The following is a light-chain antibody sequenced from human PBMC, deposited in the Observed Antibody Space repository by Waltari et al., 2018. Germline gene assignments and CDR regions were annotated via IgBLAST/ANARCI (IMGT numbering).Light chain of an antibody. Sequence: DVQMTQSPSSLSASVGDTVTITCRASQTISRYLNWYQQQPGKAPKRLIYAATTLQSEVPSRFTGSGSGTDFTLTISSVQPEDFATYYCQQSYSTPRTFGQGTKLDIK. CDR1: QTISRY. CDR3: QQSYSTPRT. J-gene: IGKJ2*01. V-gene: IGKV1-39*01. CDR2: AAT.